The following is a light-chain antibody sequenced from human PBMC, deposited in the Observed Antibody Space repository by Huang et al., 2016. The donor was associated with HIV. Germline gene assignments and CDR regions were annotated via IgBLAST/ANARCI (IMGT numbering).Light chain of an antibody. J-gene: IGKJ2*01. V-gene: IGKV1D-13*01. CDR3: QQFNNYLYT. Sequence: AIQLTQSPSSLSASVGDRVTITGRASQGFGGALAWYQQKPGKAPKLLIYDTSTLESGVPSRFSGSGSGTDFTLTISSLQPEDFATYYCQQFNNYLYTFGQGTKLEIK. CDR2: DTS. CDR1: QGFGGA.